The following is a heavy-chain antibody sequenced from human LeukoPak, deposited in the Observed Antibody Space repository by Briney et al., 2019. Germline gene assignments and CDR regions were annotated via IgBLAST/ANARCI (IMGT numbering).Heavy chain of an antibody. CDR1: GYTFTSYY. Sequence: ASVKVSCKASGYTFTSYYMHWVRQAPGQGLEWMGIINPSGGSTSYAQKFQGRVTKTRDTSTSTVYMELSSLRSEDTAVYYCARVSIVGATFDYWGQGTLVTVSS. D-gene: IGHD1-26*01. J-gene: IGHJ4*02. V-gene: IGHV1-46*01. CDR3: ARVSIVGATFDY. CDR2: INPSGGST.